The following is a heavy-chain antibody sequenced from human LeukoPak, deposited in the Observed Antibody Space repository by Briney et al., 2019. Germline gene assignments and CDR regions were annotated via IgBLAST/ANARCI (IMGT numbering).Heavy chain of an antibody. D-gene: IGHD6-13*01. J-gene: IGHJ4*02. CDR1: GFTFSSYG. Sequence: LPGGSLRLSCAASGFTFSSYGMNWVRQAPGKGLEWVAVISYDGSNKYYVDSVKGRFTISRDNSKNTLYLQMNSLRGEDTAVYYCAKRMGPSIAATDLDYWGQGTLVSVSS. V-gene: IGHV3-30*18. CDR3: AKRMGPSIAATDLDY. CDR2: ISYDGSNK.